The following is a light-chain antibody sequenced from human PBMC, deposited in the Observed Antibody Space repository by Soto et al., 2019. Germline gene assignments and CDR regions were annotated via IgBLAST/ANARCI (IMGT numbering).Light chain of an antibody. J-gene: IGKJ4*01. V-gene: IGKV3-20*01. CDR2: GAS. CDR3: QQFSSYPLT. CDR1: QSVSSNS. Sequence: EIVLTQSPGTLSLSPGERATLSCRASQSVSSNSLAWYQQKPGQAPRLLIYGASSRATGIPDRFSGSGSGTEFTLTISRLEPEDFAVYYCQQFSSYPLTFGGGTKVDIK.